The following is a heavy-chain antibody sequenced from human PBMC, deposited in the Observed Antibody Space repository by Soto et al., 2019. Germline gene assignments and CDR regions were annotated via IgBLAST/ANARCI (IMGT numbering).Heavy chain of an antibody. J-gene: IGHJ6*03. V-gene: IGHV4-34*01. Sequence: QVQLQQWGAGLLKPSETLSLTCAVYGGSFSDFHWSWIRQPPGKGLEWIGEIHHRGNTNYNPSLRSRVTMSADTYQNQFSLQKTSVTAADPAVYYCARTHYSMDVWDKETTVTVSS. CDR3: ARTHYSMDV. CDR1: GGSFSDFH. CDR2: IHHRGNT.